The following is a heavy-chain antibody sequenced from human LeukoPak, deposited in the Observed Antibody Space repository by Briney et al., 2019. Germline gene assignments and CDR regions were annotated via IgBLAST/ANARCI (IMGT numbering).Heavy chain of an antibody. CDR1: GFTFSSYS. CDR2: ISSSSSYI. V-gene: IGHV3-21*01. D-gene: IGHD3-22*01. CDR3: ALSSGYYTDFDY. Sequence: GRSLRLSCAASGFTFSSYSMNWVRQAPGKGLEWVSSISSSSSYIYYADSVKGRFTISRDNAKNSLYLQMNSLRAEDTAVYYCALSSGYYTDFDYWGQGTLVTVSS. J-gene: IGHJ4*02.